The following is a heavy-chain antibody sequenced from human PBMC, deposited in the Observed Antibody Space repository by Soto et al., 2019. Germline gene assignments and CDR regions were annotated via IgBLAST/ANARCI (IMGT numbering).Heavy chain of an antibody. CDR1: GGSISSGDYY. D-gene: IGHD4-17*01. J-gene: IGHJ4*02. CDR3: ARERYGDYLLDY. CDR2: IYYSGST. V-gene: IGHV4-30-4*01. Sequence: SETLSLTCTVSGGSISSGDYYWSWIRQPPGKGLEWIGYIYYSGSTYYNPSLKSRVTISVDTSKNQFSLKLSSVTAADTAVYYCARERYGDYLLDYWGQGTLVTVSS.